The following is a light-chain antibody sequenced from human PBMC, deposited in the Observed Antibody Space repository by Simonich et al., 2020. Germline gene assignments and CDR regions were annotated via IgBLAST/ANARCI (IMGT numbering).Light chain of an antibody. J-gene: IGKJ2*01. Sequence: DIVMTQSPDSLAMSLGERATINCKSSQRVLYSSNNKNYLAWYQQKPGQPPKLLIYWASTRESGVPDRFRGSGSGTEFTLTISSLKAEDVAVYYCQQYYSTPYTFGQGTKLEIK. V-gene: IGKV4-1*01. CDR1: QRVLYSSNNKNY. CDR3: QQYYSTPYT. CDR2: WAS.